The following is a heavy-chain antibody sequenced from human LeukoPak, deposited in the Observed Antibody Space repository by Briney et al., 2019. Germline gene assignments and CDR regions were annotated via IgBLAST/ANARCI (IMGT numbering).Heavy chain of an antibody. D-gene: IGHD3-22*01. CDR2: LRFDGNKE. J-gene: IGHJ4*02. CDR3: AKDQVQSLLGPKIECDC. Sequence: GGSLRLSCEASGFTFSSYGMHWVRQPPGKGLEWVAFLRFDGNKENYAKSVRGRFTVSRDNSKKTLYLQMNSRRAEDTAVYYCAKDQVQSLLGPKIECDCWGQGTLVTVSS. V-gene: IGHV3-30*02. CDR1: GFTFSSYG.